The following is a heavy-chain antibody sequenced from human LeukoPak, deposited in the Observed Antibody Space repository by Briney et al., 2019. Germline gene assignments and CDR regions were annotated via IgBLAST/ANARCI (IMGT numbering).Heavy chain of an antibody. D-gene: IGHD3-22*01. CDR1: GYTFTGYY. CDR2: INPNSGGT. Sequence: ASVKVSCKASGYTFTGYYIHWVRQAPGQGLEWMGWINPNSGGTNYPQKFQGRVTMTRDTSISTAYMELSGLRSDDTAVYYCVRPNYYDSSGQFDYWGQGALVIVSS. V-gene: IGHV1-2*02. J-gene: IGHJ4*02. CDR3: VRPNYYDSSGQFDY.